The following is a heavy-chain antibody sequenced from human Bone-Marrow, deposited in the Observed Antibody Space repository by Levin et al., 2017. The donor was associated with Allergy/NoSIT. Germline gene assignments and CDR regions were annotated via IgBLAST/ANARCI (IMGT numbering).Heavy chain of an antibody. CDR3: ARDWMSSGFDH. CDR1: GYTFSHYA. V-gene: IGHV1-3*01. J-gene: IGHJ4*02. CDR2: INGGDDYT. D-gene: IGHD3-10*01. Sequence: ASVKVSCKTSGYTFSHYAIHWIRQAPGQGLECMGWINGGDDYTKYSQKFQDRVTITKDTSASTVYMEVTSLRSEDTAVYYCARDWMSSGFDHWGQGTLVTVSS.